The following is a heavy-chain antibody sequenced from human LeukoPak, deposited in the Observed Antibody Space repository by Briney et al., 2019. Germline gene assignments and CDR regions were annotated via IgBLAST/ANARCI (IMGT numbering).Heavy chain of an antibody. CDR1: GGSISSYY. CDR3: AKDGVDYGASFGAFDI. CDR2: IYYSGST. V-gene: IGHV4-59*01. J-gene: IGHJ3*02. Sequence: PSETLSLTCTVSGGSISSYYGSWIRQPPGKGLEWIGYIYYSGSTNYNPSLKSRVTISVDTSKNQFSLKLSSVTAADTAVYYCAKDGVDYGASFGAFDIWGQGTMVTVSS. D-gene: IGHD3-16*01.